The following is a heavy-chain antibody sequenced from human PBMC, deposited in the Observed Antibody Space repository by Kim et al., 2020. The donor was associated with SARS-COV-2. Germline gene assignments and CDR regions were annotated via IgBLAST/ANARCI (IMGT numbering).Heavy chain of an antibody. CDR1: GFTFSSYG. V-gene: IGHV3-33*05. CDR3: ARELAAAANYYYYGMDV. D-gene: IGHD6-13*01. J-gene: IGHJ6*02. Sequence: GGSLRLSCAASGFTFSSYGMHWVRQAPGKGLEWVAVISYDGSNKYYADSVKGRFTISRDNSKNTLYLQMNSLRAEDTAVYYCARELAAAANYYYYGMDVWGQGTTVTVSS. CDR2: ISYDGSNK.